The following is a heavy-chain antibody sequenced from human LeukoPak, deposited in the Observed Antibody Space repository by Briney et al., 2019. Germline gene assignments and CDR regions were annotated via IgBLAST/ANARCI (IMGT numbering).Heavy chain of an antibody. Sequence: ASVKVSCKASGYTFTGYYMHWVRQAPGQGLEWMGWSNPNSGGTNYAQKFQGWVTMTRDTSISTAYMELSRLRSDDTAVYYCARGRTITMVRGVSWFDPWGQGTLVTVSS. V-gene: IGHV1-2*04. CDR2: SNPNSGGT. D-gene: IGHD3-10*01. J-gene: IGHJ5*02. CDR3: ARGRTITMVRGVSWFDP. CDR1: GYTFTGYY.